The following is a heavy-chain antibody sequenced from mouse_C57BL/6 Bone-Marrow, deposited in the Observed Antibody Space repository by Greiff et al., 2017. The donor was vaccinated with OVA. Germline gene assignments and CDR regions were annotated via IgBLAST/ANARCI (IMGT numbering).Heavy chain of an antibody. Sequence: EVKLVESGAELVRPGASVKLSCTASGFNIKDDYMHWVKQRPEQGLEWIGWIDPENGDTEYASKFKGKATITADTSSNTAYLQLSSLTSEDTAVYYCNLLSWYFDVGDTGTAVTVSA. J-gene: IGHJ1*03. CDR1: GFNIKDDY. CDR2: IDPENGDT. CDR3: NLLSWYFDV. V-gene: IGHV14-4*01. D-gene: IGHD1-1*01.